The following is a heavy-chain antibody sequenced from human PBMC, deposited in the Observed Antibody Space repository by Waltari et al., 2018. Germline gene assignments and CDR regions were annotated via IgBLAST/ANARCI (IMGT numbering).Heavy chain of an antibody. V-gene: IGHV1-69-2*01. CDR1: GYTFSDYY. D-gene: IGHD6-13*01. CDR3: ATTKGIADDMDV. J-gene: IGHJ6*04. CDR2: VDPELGET. Sequence: EVQLVQSGAEVKKPGATVKISCKVSGYTFSDYYMHWVQQAPGKGLEWMGLVDPELGETIYVKNFQGRVTITADTSTDTAYMELSSLRSEDTAVYYCATTKGIADDMDVWGKGTTVTVSS.